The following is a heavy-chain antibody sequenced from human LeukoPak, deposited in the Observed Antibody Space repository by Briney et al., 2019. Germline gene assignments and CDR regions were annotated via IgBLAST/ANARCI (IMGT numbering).Heavy chain of an antibody. Sequence: SETLSLTCTVSGYSISSGYYWGWIRQPPGKGLEWIGSIYHRGSTYHNPSLKSRGTLSVDTSKNQFSLKLSSVTAADTAVYYCARVVAVAGSYYFDYWGQGTLVTVSS. CDR2: IYHRGST. CDR3: ARVVAVAGSYYFDY. V-gene: IGHV4-38-2*02. J-gene: IGHJ4*02. D-gene: IGHD6-19*01. CDR1: GYSISSGYY.